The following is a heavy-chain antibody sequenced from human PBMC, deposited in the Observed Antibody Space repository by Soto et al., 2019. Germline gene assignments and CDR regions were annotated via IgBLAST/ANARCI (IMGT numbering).Heavy chain of an antibody. Sequence: SETLSLTCTVSGGSISNYYWSWIRQPPGKGLEWIGYIYYSGSTNYNPSLKSRVTISVDTSKNQFSLKLSSVTAADTALYYCARTRTVAYYYGMDVWGQGTTVTVSS. CDR2: IYYSGST. V-gene: IGHV4-59*08. D-gene: IGHD4-4*01. J-gene: IGHJ6*02. CDR3: ARTRTVAYYYGMDV. CDR1: GGSISNYY.